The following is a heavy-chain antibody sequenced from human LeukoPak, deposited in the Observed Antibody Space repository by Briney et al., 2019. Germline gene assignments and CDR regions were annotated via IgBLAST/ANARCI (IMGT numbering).Heavy chain of an antibody. J-gene: IGHJ4*02. Sequence: ASVKVSCKASGYTFTRYGISWVRQAPGQGLEWMGWISGYNGNIKYAQKFQGRVTITRDTSASTAYMELSSLRSEDTAVYYCARDLIGLLGFDYWGQGTLVTVSS. D-gene: IGHD1-26*01. CDR1: GYTFTRYG. CDR2: ISGYNGNI. CDR3: ARDLIGLLGFDY. V-gene: IGHV1-18*01.